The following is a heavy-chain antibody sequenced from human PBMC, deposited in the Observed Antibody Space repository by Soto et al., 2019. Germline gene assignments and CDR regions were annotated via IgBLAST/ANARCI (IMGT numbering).Heavy chain of an antibody. CDR2: IRSKTHSYAT. CDR1: GFTLSGSA. J-gene: IGHJ4*02. CDR3: TRSGGSYSFGY. V-gene: IGHV3-73*02. D-gene: IGHD1-26*01. Sequence: EVQLVESGGGLVQPGESLKLSCAASGFTLSGSAVHWVRQASGKGLEWVGHIRSKTHSYATEYIASVKGRFTMSRDDSNNTAYLQMIGLKTDDTAVYYCTRSGGSYSFGYWGQGTLVTVSS.